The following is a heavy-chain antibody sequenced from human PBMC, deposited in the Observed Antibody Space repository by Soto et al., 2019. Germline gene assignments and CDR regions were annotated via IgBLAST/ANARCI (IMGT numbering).Heavy chain of an antibody. CDR1: GCRFTSYW. V-gene: IGHV5-51*01. Sequence: GESRKISCKGSGCRFTSYWIGWVRQMPGKGLEWMGIIYPGDSDTRYSPSFQGQVTISADKSISTAYLQWSSLKASDTAIYYYASASAARKYYCCVDVSGQGTTISVSS. CDR3: ASASAARKYYCCVDV. D-gene: IGHD6-6*01. CDR2: IYPGDSDT. J-gene: IGHJ6*02.